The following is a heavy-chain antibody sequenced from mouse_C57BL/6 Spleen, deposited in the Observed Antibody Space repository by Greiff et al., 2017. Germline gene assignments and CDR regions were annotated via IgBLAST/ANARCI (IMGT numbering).Heavy chain of an antibody. J-gene: IGHJ2*01. V-gene: IGHV5-16*01. Sequence: DVKLVESEGGLVQPGSSMKLSCTASGFTFSDYYMAWVRQVPEKGLEWVANINYDGSSTYYLDSLKSRFIISRDNAKNILYLQMSSLKSEDTATYYWARESLDYYGSSLYYFDYWGQGTTLTVSS. CDR1: GFTFSDYY. D-gene: IGHD1-1*01. CDR2: INYDGSST. CDR3: ARESLDYYGSSLYYFDY.